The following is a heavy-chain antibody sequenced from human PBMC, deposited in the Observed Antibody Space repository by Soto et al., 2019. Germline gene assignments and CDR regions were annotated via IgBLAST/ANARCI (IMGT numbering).Heavy chain of an antibody. J-gene: IGHJ2*01. V-gene: IGHV1-8*01. Sequence: QVQLVQSGAEVKKPGASVKVSCKASGYTFTSYDINWVRQATGQGLEWMGWMNPNSGNTGYAQKFQGRVTMTRNTXKSTAYMELSSLRSEDTAVYYCARVEELPWPRYFDLWGRGTLVTVSS. CDR3: ARVEELPWPRYFDL. D-gene: IGHD1-26*01. CDR1: GYTFTSYD. CDR2: MNPNSGNT.